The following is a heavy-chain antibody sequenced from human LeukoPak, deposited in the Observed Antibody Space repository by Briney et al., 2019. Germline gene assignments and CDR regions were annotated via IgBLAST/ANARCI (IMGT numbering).Heavy chain of an antibody. CDR3: ARDLPGGSGMDV. J-gene: IGHJ6*02. Sequence: SETISLTCTVSGGSISSSSYYWGWIRQPPGKGLEWIGSIYYSGSTYYNPSLKSRVTISVDTSKNQFSLKLSSVTAADTAVYYCARDLPGGSGMDVWGQGTTVTVSS. CDR1: GGSISSSSYY. CDR2: IYYSGST. V-gene: IGHV4-39*07. D-gene: IGHD5-12*01.